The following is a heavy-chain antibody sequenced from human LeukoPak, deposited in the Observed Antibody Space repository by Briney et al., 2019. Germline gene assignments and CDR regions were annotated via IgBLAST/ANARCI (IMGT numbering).Heavy chain of an antibody. CDR2: ITNSGGST. D-gene: IGHD6-19*01. CDR1: GFTFSSYA. Sequence: GGSLRLSCTTSGFTFSSYAISWVRQAPGKGLEWVSGITNSGGSTYYADSVKGRFSISRDNAKNSLYLQMNSLRAEDTAVYYCARAGHTEGYSSGWYGSDWGQGTLVTVSS. V-gene: IGHV3-23*01. J-gene: IGHJ4*02. CDR3: ARAGHTEGYSSGWYGSD.